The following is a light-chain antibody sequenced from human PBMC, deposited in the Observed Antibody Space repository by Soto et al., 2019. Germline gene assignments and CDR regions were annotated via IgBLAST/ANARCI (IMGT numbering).Light chain of an antibody. J-gene: IGLJ2*01. Sequence: QSVLTQPASVSGSPGQSITISCTGSNSDVGAYNYVYWYQQHPGKAPTFIIYDVSYRPSGVSTRFSGSKSGNTASLTISGLQAEDEADYYCSSYTNNSTLVFGGGTQLTVL. CDR3: SSYTNNSTLV. CDR2: DVS. V-gene: IGLV2-14*01. CDR1: NSDVGAYNY.